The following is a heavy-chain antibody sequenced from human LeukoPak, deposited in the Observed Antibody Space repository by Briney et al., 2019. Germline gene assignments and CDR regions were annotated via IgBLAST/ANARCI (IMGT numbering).Heavy chain of an antibody. V-gene: IGHV4-34*01. D-gene: IGHD3-10*01. CDR1: GGSFSGYY. J-gene: IGHJ5*02. Sequence: SETLSLTCAVYGGSFSGYYWSWIRQPPGKGLEWIGEINHSGSTNYNPSLKSRVTISVDTSKNQFSLKLSSVTAADTAVYYCASQTGLTYYYGSGGLDPWGQGTLVTVSS. CDR2: INHSGST. CDR3: ASQTGLTYYYGSGGLDP.